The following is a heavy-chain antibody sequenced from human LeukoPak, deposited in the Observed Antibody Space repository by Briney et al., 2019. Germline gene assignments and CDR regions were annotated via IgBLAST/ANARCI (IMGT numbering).Heavy chain of an antibody. J-gene: IGHJ3*02. CDR2: ISAYNGNT. CDR1: GYTFTSYG. CDR3: ARDLAEVTAFGQHAFDI. D-gene: IGHD2-21*02. V-gene: IGHV1-18*01. Sequence: ASVKVSCKASGYTFTSYGISWVRQAPGQGLEWMGWISAYNGNTNYAQKLQGRVTMTTDTSTSTAYMELRSLRSDDTAVYYCARDLAEVTAFGQHAFDIWGQGTMVTVSS.